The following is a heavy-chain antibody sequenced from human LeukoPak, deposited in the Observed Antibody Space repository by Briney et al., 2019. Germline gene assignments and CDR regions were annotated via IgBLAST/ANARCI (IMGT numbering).Heavy chain of an antibody. CDR1: GGSFSGYY. D-gene: IGHD6-13*01. CDR2: INHSGST. CDR3: ARGRGIAAAGRIGY. V-gene: IGHV4-34*01. J-gene: IGHJ4*02. Sequence: SETLSLTCAVYGGSFSGYYWSWIRQPPGKGLEWIGEINHSGSTNYNPSLKSRVTISVDTSKNQFSLKLSSVTAADTAVYYCARGRGIAAAGRIGYWGQGTLVTVSS.